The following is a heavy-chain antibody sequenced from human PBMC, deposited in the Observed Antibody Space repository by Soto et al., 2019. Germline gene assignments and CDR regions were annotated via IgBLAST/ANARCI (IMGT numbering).Heavy chain of an antibody. CDR1: GGSISSSSYY. D-gene: IGHD4-17*01. J-gene: IGHJ5*01. V-gene: IGHV4-39*01. Sequence: SEALSLTCTVCGGSISSSSYYWGWIRQPPGKGLEWIGSIYYSGSTYYNPSLKSRVTISVATSKNQFSLKLSSVAAADTAVYYCARLQGDYGGNRNGFDSWGQGTPVTVSS. CDR3: ARLQGDYGGNRNGFDS. CDR2: IYYSGST.